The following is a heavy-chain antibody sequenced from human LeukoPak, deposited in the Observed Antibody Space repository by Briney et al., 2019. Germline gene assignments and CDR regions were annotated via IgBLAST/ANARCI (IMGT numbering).Heavy chain of an antibody. V-gene: IGHV4-61*02. Sequence: SETLSLTCTVSGGSISSSSYYWSWIRQPAGKGLEWIGRIYTSGSTNYNPSLKSRVTISVDTSKNQFSLKLSSVTAADTAVYYCARGGHILTGYSLDYWGQGTLVTVSS. CDR1: GGSISSSSYY. CDR3: ARGGHILTGYSLDY. D-gene: IGHD3-9*01. J-gene: IGHJ4*02. CDR2: IYTSGST.